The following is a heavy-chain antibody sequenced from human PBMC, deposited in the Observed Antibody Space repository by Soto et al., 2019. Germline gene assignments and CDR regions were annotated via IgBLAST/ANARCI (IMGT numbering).Heavy chain of an antibody. V-gene: IGHV3-30-3*01. J-gene: IGHJ4*02. D-gene: IGHD4-17*01. CDR2: ISYDGSNT. Sequence: GGALRLSCAPSGFTLSNYSMHWGRQAPGKGLEWVAVISYDGSNTYYADSVKGRFTISRDNSKNTLSLRMDSLRADDTAVYFCARRPVTYYFDYWGQGTLVTVSS. CDR3: ARRPVTYYFDY. CDR1: GFTLSNYS.